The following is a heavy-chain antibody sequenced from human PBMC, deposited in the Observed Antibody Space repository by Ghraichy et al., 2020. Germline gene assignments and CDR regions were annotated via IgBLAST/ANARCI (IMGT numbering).Heavy chain of an antibody. J-gene: IGHJ4*02. V-gene: IGHV3-23*01. CDR3: AARETVVRPTEY. CDR1: GFTFSSYS. CDR2: ISGSTGRT. Sequence: GGSLRLSCAASGFTFSSYSMSWVRQAPGKGLEWVSTISGSTGRTYYGDSVKGRFTISRDTSRNTVDLQMNSLRAEDTAVYCCAARETVVRPTEYWGQGTLVTVSS. D-gene: IGHD1-26*01.